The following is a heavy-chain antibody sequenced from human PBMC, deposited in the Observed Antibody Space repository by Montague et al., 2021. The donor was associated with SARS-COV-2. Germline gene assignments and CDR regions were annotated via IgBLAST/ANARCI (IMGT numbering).Heavy chain of an antibody. CDR2: IYNSGTT. J-gene: IGHJ5*02. Sequence: SETLSLTCTVSGDSTSCPNCYWGRIRQAPGKGLDWIGTIYNSGTTYYNPSLKSRLTISIDTSKNQFSLKLTSVTAAGTAVYYCARHRNYGDHSLDNWFHPGGQGTLVTVSS. CDR1: GDSTSCPNCY. CDR3: ARHRNYGDHSLDNWFHP. V-gene: IGHV4-39*01. D-gene: IGHD4-17*01.